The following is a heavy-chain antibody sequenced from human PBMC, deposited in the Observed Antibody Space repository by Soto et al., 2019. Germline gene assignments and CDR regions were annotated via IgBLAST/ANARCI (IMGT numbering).Heavy chain of an antibody. CDR3: ASSSAYYDFSSGTPYGMDG. CDR2: INPSGGST. Sequence: ASVKVSCKASGYTFTSYYMHWVRQAPGQGLEWMGIINPSGGSTSYAQKFQGRVTMTRDTSTSTVYMELSSLRSEDTPVYYCASSSAYYDFSSGTPYGMDGWGKGTTVTVSS. D-gene: IGHD3-3*01. J-gene: IGHJ6*04. V-gene: IGHV1-46*01. CDR1: GYTFTSYY.